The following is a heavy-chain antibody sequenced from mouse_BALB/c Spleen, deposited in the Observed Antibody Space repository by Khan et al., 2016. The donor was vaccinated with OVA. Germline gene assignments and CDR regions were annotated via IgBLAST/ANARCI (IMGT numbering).Heavy chain of an antibody. CDR1: GFSFRDYY. CDR2: ISDGGGST. J-gene: IGHJ3*01. D-gene: IGHD1-1*01. CDR3: TRASYCGFAY. Sequence: EVELVESGGGLVKPGGSLKLSCAASGFSFRDYYMYWIRQTPEERLEWVATISDGGGSTYYPDSVKGRFTISRDNAENNLYLQMSSLKSEDTAKYYCTRASYCGFAYWGQGTLVTVSA. V-gene: IGHV5-4*02.